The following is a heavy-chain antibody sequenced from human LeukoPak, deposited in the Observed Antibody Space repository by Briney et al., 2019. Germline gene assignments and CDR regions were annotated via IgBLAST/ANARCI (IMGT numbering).Heavy chain of an antibody. CDR1: GFSFSNYW. Sequence: GGSLPLSCAAAGFSFSNYWMTWGRQAPGKGLEWVANIKQDGSEKYDVGSVKGRFTISRDNAKSSLFLQMNSLRAEDTAVYYCARGHCSSTTCSPDYWGQGTLVTVSS. CDR3: ARGHCSSTTCSPDY. CDR2: IKQDGSEK. V-gene: IGHV3-7*04. J-gene: IGHJ4*02. D-gene: IGHD2-2*01.